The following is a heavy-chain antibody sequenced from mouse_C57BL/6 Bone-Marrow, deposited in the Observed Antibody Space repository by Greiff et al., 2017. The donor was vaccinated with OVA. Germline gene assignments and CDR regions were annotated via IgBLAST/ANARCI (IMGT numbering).Heavy chain of an antibody. V-gene: IGHV5-9-1*02. CDR1: GFTFSSYA. J-gene: IGHJ4*01. D-gene: IGHD2-1*01. Sequence: VKLMESGEGLVKPGGSLKLSCAASGFTFSSYAMSWVRQTPEKSLEWVAYISSGGDYIYYADTVKGRFTISRDNARNTLYLQMSSLKSEDTAMYYCTRLLDAMDYWGQGTSVTVSS. CDR2: ISSGGDYI. CDR3: TRLLDAMDY.